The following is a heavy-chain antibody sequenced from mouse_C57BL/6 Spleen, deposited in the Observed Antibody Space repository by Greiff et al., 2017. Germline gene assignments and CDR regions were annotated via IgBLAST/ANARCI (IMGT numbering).Heavy chain of an antibody. V-gene: IGHV5-17*01. J-gene: IGHJ4*01. CDR2: ISSGSSTI. CDR3: ARLGTTEYAMDY. CDR1: GFTFSDYG. Sequence: EVKVVESGGGLVKPGGSLKLSCAASGFTFSDYGMHWVRQAPEKGLEWVAYISSGSSTIYYADTVKGRFTISRDNAKNTLFLQMTSLRSEDTAMYYCARLGTTEYAMDYWGQGTSVTVSS. D-gene: IGHD1-1*01.